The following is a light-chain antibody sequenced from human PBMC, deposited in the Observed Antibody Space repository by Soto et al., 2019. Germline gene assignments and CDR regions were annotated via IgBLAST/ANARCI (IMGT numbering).Light chain of an antibody. J-gene: IGLJ1*01. CDR3: SSYTSSSISYV. Sequence: QSVLTQPASLSGSPGQSITISCTGTSSDVGGYNYVSWYQQHPGKAPKLMIYDVSNRPSGVSNRFSGSKSGNTASLTISGLQAEDEADYYCSSYTSSSISYVFGTGTKVTVL. V-gene: IGLV2-14*01. CDR1: SSDVGGYNY. CDR2: DVS.